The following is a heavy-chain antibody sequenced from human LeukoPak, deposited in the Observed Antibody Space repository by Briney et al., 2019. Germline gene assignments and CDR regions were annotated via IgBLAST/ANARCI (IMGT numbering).Heavy chain of an antibody. CDR2: MNPSSGNT. CDR3: ARQVALLWFGEYDANWFDP. J-gene: IGHJ5*02. Sequence: ASVKVSCKASGYTFTSYDINWVRQATGQGLEWMGWMNPSSGNTGYAQKFQGRVTITRNTSISTAYMELSSLRSEDTAVYYCARQVALLWFGEYDANWFDPWGQGTLVTVSS. D-gene: IGHD3-10*01. V-gene: IGHV1-8*03. CDR1: GYTFTSYD.